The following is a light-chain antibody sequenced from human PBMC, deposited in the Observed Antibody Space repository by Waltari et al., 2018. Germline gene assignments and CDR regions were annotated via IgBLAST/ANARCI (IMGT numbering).Light chain of an antibody. V-gene: IGKV3-15*01. Sequence: EIVLTQSPGSVSLSPGERATLSCRASQSVSSNLAWYQQKPGQAPRLLIKGASTRATGVPDRFSGSGSGTEFTLTISSLQSEDFAVYYCLQYNDWPPLTFGGGTKVEIK. CDR1: QSVSSN. CDR3: LQYNDWPPLT. CDR2: GAS. J-gene: IGKJ4*01.